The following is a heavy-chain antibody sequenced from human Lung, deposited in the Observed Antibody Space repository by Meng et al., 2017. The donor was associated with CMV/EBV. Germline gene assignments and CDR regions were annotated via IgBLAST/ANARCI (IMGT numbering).Heavy chain of an antibody. CDR3: AKSSDNGWSS. CDR1: GYSFSGFY. V-gene: IGHV1-2*06. J-gene: IGHJ4*01. Sequence: VQPVQSGAEVKRPGAFGKISCQASGYSFSGFYLNWARQAPGHGLEWLGRVNPISDDTHLAQKFEGRITVTRGATINTAFMELTRLRPDDTAVYYCAKSSDNGWSSWGPGTLVTVSS. D-gene: IGHD6-19*01. CDR2: VNPISDDT.